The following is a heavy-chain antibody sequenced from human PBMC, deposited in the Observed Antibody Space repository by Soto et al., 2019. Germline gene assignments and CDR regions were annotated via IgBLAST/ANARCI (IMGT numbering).Heavy chain of an antibody. CDR1: GFTFSSYA. CDR2: ISGSGGST. CDR3: ARDLGAWPFDY. Sequence: VGSLRLSCSASGFTFSSYAMSWVRQAPGKGLEWVSAISGSGGSTYYADSVKGRFTISRDNSKNTLYLQMNNLRAEDTAVYYCARDLGAWPFDYWGQGTLVTVSS. V-gene: IGHV3-23*01. J-gene: IGHJ4*02. D-gene: IGHD1-26*01.